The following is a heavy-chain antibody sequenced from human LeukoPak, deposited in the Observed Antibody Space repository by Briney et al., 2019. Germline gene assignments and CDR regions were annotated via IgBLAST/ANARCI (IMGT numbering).Heavy chain of an antibody. V-gene: IGHV4-59*01. CDR1: GGSISTYY. Sequence: SETLSLTCTVSGGSISTYYWSWIRQPPGKGLEWIGDIYNSGSTKYNPSLKSRVTISVDTSKNQFSLKLSSVTAADTAVYYCARGVIILVRGVNYSMDVWGQGTTVTVSS. J-gene: IGHJ6*02. CDR3: ARGVIILVRGVNYSMDV. CDR2: IYNSGST. D-gene: IGHD3-10*01.